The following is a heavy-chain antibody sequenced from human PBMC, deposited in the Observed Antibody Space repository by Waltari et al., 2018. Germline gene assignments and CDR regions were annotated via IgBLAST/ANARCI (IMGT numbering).Heavy chain of an antibody. Sequence: QVQLQQWGAGLLKPSETLSLTCSVSGASFSAYYWGWVRHVPGKGLEWIGQIRHPGKTNYNPSLQSRVAISIDTSRNQFSLRVFSVTAADTGLYFCTRGGNYDFWSHTPFVDPWGQGTQVTVSS. D-gene: IGHD3-3*01. V-gene: IGHV4-34*01. CDR2: IRHPGKT. J-gene: IGHJ5*02. CDR3: TRGGNYDFWSHTPFVDP. CDR1: GASFSAYY.